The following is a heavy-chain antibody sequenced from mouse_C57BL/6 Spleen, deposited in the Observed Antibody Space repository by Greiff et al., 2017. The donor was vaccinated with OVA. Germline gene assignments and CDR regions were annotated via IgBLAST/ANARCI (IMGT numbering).Heavy chain of an antibody. CDR2: IWRGGST. V-gene: IGHV2-5*01. CDR1: GFSLTSYG. J-gene: IGHJ4*01. CDR3: GGDGYGDAMDY. D-gene: IGHD2-2*01. Sequence: QVQLKQSGPGLVQPSQSLSISCTVSGFSLTSYGVHWVRQSPGKGLEWLGVIWRGGSTDYNAAFMSRLSITKDNSTSQVFFKMNSLQADDTAIYYCGGDGYGDAMDYWGQGTSVTVSS.